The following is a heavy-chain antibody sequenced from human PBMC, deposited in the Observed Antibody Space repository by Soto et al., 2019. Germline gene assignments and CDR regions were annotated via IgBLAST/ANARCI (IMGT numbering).Heavy chain of an antibody. D-gene: IGHD1-26*01. CDR2: ISYDGSNK. V-gene: IGHV3-30*18. CDR3: AKGMAKIAVRVGAVDY. Sequence: QVQLVESGGGVVQPGRSLRLSCAASGFTFSSYGMHWVRQAPGKGLEWVAVISYDGSNKYYADSVKGRFTISRDNSKNTRYLQMNSLRAEDTAVYYCAKGMAKIAVRVGAVDYWGQGTLVTVSS. CDR1: GFTFSSYG. J-gene: IGHJ4*02.